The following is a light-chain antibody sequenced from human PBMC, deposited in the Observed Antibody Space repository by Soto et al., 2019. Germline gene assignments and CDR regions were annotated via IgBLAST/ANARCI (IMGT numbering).Light chain of an antibody. CDR3: QQNGRSFRYT. CDR2: GAS. V-gene: IGKV3-20*01. CDR1: QSVNGNY. J-gene: IGKJ2*01. Sequence: EIVLTQSPGTLSLSPGERATLSCRASQSVNGNYLTWYQQKPGQAPRLLIYGASSRATGIPDRFSGSGSGTDFPLTSSRREPEDFSVYYFQQNGRSFRYTFGQGTKLELK.